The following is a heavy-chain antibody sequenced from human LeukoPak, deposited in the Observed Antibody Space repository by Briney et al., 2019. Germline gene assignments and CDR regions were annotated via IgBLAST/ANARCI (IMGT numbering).Heavy chain of an antibody. Sequence: GGSLRLSCAASGFTFSSYWMSWVRQAPGKGLEWVANIKQDGSEKYYVDSVKGRFTISRDNAKNSLYLQMNSLRAEDTAVYYCATSSVIVVVPQYCFDYWGQGTLVTVSS. CDR1: GFTFSSYW. CDR3: ATSSVIVVVPQYCFDY. J-gene: IGHJ4*02. CDR2: IKQDGSEK. V-gene: IGHV3-7*01. D-gene: IGHD3-22*01.